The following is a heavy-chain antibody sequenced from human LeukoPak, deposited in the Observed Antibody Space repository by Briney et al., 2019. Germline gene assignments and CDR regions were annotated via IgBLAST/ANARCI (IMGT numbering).Heavy chain of an antibody. V-gene: IGHV3-7*03. D-gene: IGHD3-22*01. CDR2: IKQDGSEK. CDR1: GFTFSSYS. CDR3: ARGQPYYYDSSGYYRYHYTHDAFDI. Sequence: GGSLRLSCAASGFTFSSYSMNWVRQAPGKGLEWVANIKQDGSEKYYVDSVKGRFTISRDNAKNSLYLQMNSLRAEDTAVYYCARGQPYYYDSSGYYRYHYTHDAFDIWGQGTMVTVSS. J-gene: IGHJ3*02.